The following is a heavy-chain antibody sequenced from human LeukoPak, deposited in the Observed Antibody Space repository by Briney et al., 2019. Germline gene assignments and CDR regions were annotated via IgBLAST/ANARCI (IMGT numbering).Heavy chain of an antibody. V-gene: IGHV1-8*03. D-gene: IGHD1-7*01. J-gene: IGHJ6*03. Sequence: ASVKVSCKASGYTFTSYDINWVRQAPERGLEWMGWMNPNSGNTGYAQKFQGRVTITRNTSISTAYMELSSLRSEDTAVYYCARETSTGSTGWMTYYMDVWGKGTTVTVSS. CDR1: GYTFTSYD. CDR3: ARETSTGSTGWMTYYMDV. CDR2: MNPNSGNT.